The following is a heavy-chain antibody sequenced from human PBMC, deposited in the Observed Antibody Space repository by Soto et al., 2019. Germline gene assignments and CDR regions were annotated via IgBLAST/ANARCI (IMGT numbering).Heavy chain of an antibody. CDR1: GYTFTSYG. D-gene: IGHD4-17*01. V-gene: IGHV1-18*01. J-gene: IGHJ3*02. CDR3: ARDLYPGGDYI. Sequence: GASVKVSCEAPGYTFTSYGISWVRQAPGQGLEWMGWISAYNGNTNYAQKLQGRVTMTTDTSTSTAYMELRSLRSDDTAVYYCARDLYPGGDYIWGQGTMVTVSS. CDR2: ISAYNGNT.